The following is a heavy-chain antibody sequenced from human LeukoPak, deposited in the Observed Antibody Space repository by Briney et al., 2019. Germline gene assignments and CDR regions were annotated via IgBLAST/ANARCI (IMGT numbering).Heavy chain of an antibody. J-gene: IGHJ4*02. CDR3: ASDWRGAGSYYFDY. V-gene: IGHV3-30*04. CDR2: ISYDGSNK. Sequence: PGRSLRLSCAASGCTFSSYAMHWVRQAPGKGLEWVGVISYDGSNKYYADSVKGRFTISRDNSKNTLYLQMNSLRAEDTAVYYCASDWRGAGSYYFDYWGQGTLVTVSS. CDR1: GCTFSSYA. D-gene: IGHD3-10*01.